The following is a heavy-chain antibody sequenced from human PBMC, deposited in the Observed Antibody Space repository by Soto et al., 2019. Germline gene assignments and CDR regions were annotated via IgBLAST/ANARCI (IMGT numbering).Heavy chain of an antibody. CDR2: IIPIFGTA. Sequence: QVQLVQSGAEVKKPGSSVKVSCEASGGTFSSYAIRWVRQGPGQGLEWMGGIIPIFGTANYAQKFQGRVTITADESTSTAYMELSSLRSEDTAVYYCARTESSTRGYYYYGMDVWGQGTTVTVSS. D-gene: IGHD2-2*01. CDR3: ARTESSTRGYYYYGMDV. CDR1: GGTFSSYA. J-gene: IGHJ6*02. V-gene: IGHV1-69*01.